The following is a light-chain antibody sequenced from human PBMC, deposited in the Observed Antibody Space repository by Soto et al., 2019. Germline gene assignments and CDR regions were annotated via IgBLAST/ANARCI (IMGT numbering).Light chain of an antibody. Sequence: QSVLTQPASVSGSPGQSITISCTGTSSDVGSYDLVSWYQQPPGKAPKLMIYEDTKRPSGISTRFSGSKSGNAASLTISGLQAEDEADYYCCSYAGSGTFVFGTGTKLNVL. CDR2: EDT. J-gene: IGLJ1*01. CDR1: SSDVGSYDL. CDR3: CSYAGSGTFV. V-gene: IGLV2-23*01.